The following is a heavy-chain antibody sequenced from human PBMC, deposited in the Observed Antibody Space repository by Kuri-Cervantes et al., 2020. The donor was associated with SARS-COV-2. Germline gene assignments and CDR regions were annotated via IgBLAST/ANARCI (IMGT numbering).Heavy chain of an antibody. V-gene: IGHV4-38-2*01. CDR1: GYSISSGYY. CDR2: IYHSGST. Sequence: SETLSLTCAVSGYSISSGYYWGWIRQPPGKGLEWIGSIYHSGSTYDNPSLKSRVTISVDTSKNQFSLKLSSVTAADTAVYYCARSGDSRHTIFGVVITMGVDYWGQGTLVTVSS. J-gene: IGHJ4*02. CDR3: ARSGDSRHTIFGVVITMGVDY. D-gene: IGHD3-3*01.